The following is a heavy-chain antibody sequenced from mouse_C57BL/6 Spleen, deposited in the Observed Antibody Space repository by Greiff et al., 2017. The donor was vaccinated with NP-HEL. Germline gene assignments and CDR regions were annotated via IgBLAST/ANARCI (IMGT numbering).Heavy chain of an antibody. CDR3: APTMVTTKEAAMDY. CDR2: IDPEAGET. CDR1: GFNIKDYY. J-gene: IGHJ4*01. Sequence: EVQLVESGAELVKPGASVKLSCTASGFNIKDYYMHWVKQRTEQGLEWIGRIDPEAGETKYAPKFQGKATITADTSSNTAYLQLSSLTSEDTAVYYCAPTMVTTKEAAMDYWGQGTSVTVSS. V-gene: IGHV14-2*01. D-gene: IGHD2-9*01.